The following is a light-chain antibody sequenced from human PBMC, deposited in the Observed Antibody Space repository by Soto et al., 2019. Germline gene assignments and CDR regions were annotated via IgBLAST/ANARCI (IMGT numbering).Light chain of an antibody. CDR2: GAS. V-gene: IGKV3-15*01. CDR1: QSVSSN. J-gene: IGKJ1*01. CDR3: QQYNNWPRT. Sequence: VMTQSPDPLSVSPGERATLSCRASQSVSSNLAWYQQKPGQAPRLLIYGASTRATGIPARFSGSGSGTEFTLTISSLQSEDFAVYYCQQYNNWPRTFGQGAKVNIK.